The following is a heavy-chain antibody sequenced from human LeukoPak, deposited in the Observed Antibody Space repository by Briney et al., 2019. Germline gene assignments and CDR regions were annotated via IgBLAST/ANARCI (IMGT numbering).Heavy chain of an antibody. CDR3: ARAHSSPYSSGSDY. CDR2: IIPIFGTA. D-gene: IGHD6-19*01. CDR1: GGTFSSYA. V-gene: IGHV1-69*13. Sequence: ASVKVSCKASGGTFSSYAISWVRQAPGQGLEWMGGIIPIFGTANYAQKFQGRVTITADESTSTAYMELSSLRSEDTAVYYCARAHSSPYSSGSDYWGQGTLVTVSS. J-gene: IGHJ4*02.